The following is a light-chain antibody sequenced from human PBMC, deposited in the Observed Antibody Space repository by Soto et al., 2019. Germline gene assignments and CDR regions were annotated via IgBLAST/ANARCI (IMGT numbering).Light chain of an antibody. Sequence: IHMTQSPSTLSASVGGRVTITCRASQSIGSWLAWYQQKAGKAPNLLIYKASRLESGVPSRFSGSGSETEFTLTISGLQSDDFAVYYCQHYNNWPWTVGQGTKVDIK. J-gene: IGKJ1*01. CDR1: QSIGSW. V-gene: IGKV1-5*03. CDR2: KAS. CDR3: QHYNNWPWT.